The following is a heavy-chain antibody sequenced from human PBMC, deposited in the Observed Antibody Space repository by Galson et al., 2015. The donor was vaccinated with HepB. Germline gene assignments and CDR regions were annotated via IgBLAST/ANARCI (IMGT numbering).Heavy chain of an antibody. CDR1: GGTFNTYT. V-gene: IGHV1-69*13. J-gene: IGHJ4*02. Sequence: SVKVSCKASGGTFNTYTFTWVRQAPGQGLEWMGGIIPYFGRAWYAEKFQGRVTITADESTATVYMELSSLRSGDTALYYCARDRYDRVELTNWGQGTLLIVSS. CDR2: IIPYFGRA. D-gene: IGHD3-22*01. CDR3: ARDRYDRVELTN.